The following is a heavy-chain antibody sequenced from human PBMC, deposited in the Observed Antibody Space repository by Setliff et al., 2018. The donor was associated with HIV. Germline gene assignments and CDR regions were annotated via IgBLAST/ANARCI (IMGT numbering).Heavy chain of an antibody. J-gene: IGHJ5*02. CDR3: TTRWFDP. Sequence: PGGSLRLSCAASGFTFNNAWMGWVRQASGKGLEWVGRIRGKADSYATAYAASVKGRFNISRDDSNNTAYLQMNSLKTEDTAVYYCTTRWFDPWGQGTLVTVSS. CDR1: GFTFNNAW. CDR2: IRGKADSYAT. V-gene: IGHV3-73*01.